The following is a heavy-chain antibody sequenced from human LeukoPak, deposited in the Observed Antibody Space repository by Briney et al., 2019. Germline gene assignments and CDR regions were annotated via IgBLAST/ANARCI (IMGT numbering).Heavy chain of an antibody. CDR3: ARFSGSNLFAY. CDR1: GFTFSSYA. D-gene: IGHD1-26*01. Sequence: PGGSLRLSCAASGFTFSSYAMSWVRQAPGKGLEWVSAISGSGGNTYYADSVKGRFTISRDNSKNTLYLQMNSLRAEDTAVYYCARFSGSNLFAYWGQGTLVTVSS. V-gene: IGHV3-23*01. J-gene: IGHJ4*02. CDR2: ISGSGGNT.